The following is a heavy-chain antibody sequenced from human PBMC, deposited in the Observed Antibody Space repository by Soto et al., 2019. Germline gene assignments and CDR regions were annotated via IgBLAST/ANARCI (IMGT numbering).Heavy chain of an antibody. D-gene: IGHD5-12*01. CDR2: INAGDGNT. Sequence: ASVKVSCKASGYTFISYAMHWVRQAPGQGLEWMGWINAGDGNTKHSQKFQGRVTITRDTLASTAYMELSSLRSEDTAVYYCARVTSGYDSGAFDIWGQGTMVTVSS. CDR3: ARVTSGYDSGAFDI. CDR1: GYTFISYA. V-gene: IGHV1-3*01. J-gene: IGHJ3*02.